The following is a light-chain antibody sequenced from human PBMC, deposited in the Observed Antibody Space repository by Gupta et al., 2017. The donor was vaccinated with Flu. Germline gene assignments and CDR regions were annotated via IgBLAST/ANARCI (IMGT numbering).Light chain of an antibody. V-gene: IGLV1-51*01. J-gene: IGLJ2*01. CDR3: GAWDNSLKGGV. CDR2: DKD. Sequence: NDVSWFRQLPGTAPKLLMYDKDRRPSVIPDRFSGSKSGESATLTITGLKTGDEAEYYCGAWDNSLKGGVFGGGTKLTVL. CDR1: ND.